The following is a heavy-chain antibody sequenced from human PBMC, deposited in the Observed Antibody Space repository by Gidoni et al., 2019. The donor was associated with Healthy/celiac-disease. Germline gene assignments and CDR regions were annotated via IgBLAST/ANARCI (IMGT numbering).Heavy chain of an antibody. CDR3: ARDHERFSSSWYTPAFDY. D-gene: IGHD6-13*01. J-gene: IGHJ4*02. V-gene: IGHV3-30-3*01. Sequence: QVQLVESGGGVVQPGRSLRLPCAASGFTFSSYAMHWVRQAPGKGLEWVAVISYDGSNKYYADSVKGRFTISRDNSKNTLYLQMNSLRAEDTAVYYCARDHERFSSSWYTPAFDYWGQGTLVTVSS. CDR2: ISYDGSNK. CDR1: GFTFSSYA.